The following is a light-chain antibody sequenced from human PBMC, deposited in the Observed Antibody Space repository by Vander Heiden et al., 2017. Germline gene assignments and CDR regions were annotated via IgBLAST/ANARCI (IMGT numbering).Light chain of an antibody. CDR1: ALPQKD. CDR2: EDS. V-gene: IGLV3-10*01. Sequence: SYPLTQPPSVSVSPGHTARLPCSGDALPQKDVYWYQQKPGQAPVLVIYEDSKRPSGIPERFSGSSSGTMATLTISGAQVEDEADYYCYSTDSSGNDRVFGGGTKLTVL. CDR3: YSTDSSGNDRV. J-gene: IGLJ3*02.